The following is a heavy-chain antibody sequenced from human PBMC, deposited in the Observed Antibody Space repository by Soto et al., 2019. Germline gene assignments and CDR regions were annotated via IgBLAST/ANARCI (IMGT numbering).Heavy chain of an antibody. CDR2: IYYSGST. D-gene: IGHD3-10*01. CDR1: GGSISSYY. Sequence: SETLSLTCTVSGGSISSYYWSWIRQPPGKGLEWIAYIYYSGSTNYNPSLKSRVTISVDTSKNQFSLKLSSVTAADTAVYYCARRYGSAFDIWGQGTMVTVSS. J-gene: IGHJ3*02. CDR3: ARRYGSAFDI. V-gene: IGHV4-59*01.